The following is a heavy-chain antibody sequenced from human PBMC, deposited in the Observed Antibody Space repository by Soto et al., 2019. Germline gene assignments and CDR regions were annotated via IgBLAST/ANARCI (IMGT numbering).Heavy chain of an antibody. CDR1: GGSISSSSFY. CDR3: ARQSGSYGLYFYGWDV. Sequence: ASETLSLTCTVSGGSISSSSFYWGWIRQPPGKGLQWIGAINYSGSTYYNPSLKSRVTISVDTSKSQFSLDLSSVTAADTALYFCARQSGSYGLYFYGWDVWGQGTTVTVSS. J-gene: IGHJ6*02. CDR2: INYSGST. D-gene: IGHD1-26*01. V-gene: IGHV4-39*01.